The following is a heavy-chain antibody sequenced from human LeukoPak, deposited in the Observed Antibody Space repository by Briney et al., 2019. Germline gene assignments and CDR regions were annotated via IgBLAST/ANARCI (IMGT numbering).Heavy chain of an antibody. J-gene: IGHJ4*02. V-gene: IGHV3-11*01. CDR3: ARQTTVTTAFDY. Sequence: SGGSLRLSCAASGFTLSDYYLTWIRQAPGKGLEWVSYITSRGSTIYHADSVKGRFTISRDNAKNSLYLQMNSLRAEDTAVYYCARQTTVTTAFDYWGQGTLVTVSS. D-gene: IGHD4-11*01. CDR2: ITSRGSTI. CDR1: GFTLSDYY.